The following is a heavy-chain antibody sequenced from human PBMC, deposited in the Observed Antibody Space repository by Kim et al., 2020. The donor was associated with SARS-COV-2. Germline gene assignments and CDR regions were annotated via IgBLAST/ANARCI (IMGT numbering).Heavy chain of an antibody. CDR2: IYNTGIT. CDR1: GVSVSSYY. Sequence: SETLSLTCTVSGVSVSSYYWSWIRQPPGKGLEWIGYIYNTGITKYNPSLNSRVTISVDTSKNQFSLKLTSVTAADTAVYYCARVGPRLRFLEWDVEDSFDYWGQGTLVTVSS. CDR3: ARVGPRLRFLEWDVEDSFDY. J-gene: IGHJ4*02. V-gene: IGHV4-59*02. D-gene: IGHD3-3*01.